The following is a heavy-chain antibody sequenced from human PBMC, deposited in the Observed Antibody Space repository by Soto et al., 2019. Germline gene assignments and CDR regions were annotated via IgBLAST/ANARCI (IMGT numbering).Heavy chain of an antibody. D-gene: IGHD2-8*01. J-gene: IGHJ4*02. CDR1: GYTFTSYN. Sequence: ASVKVSCKATGYTFTSYNINWVRQASGQGLEWMGYMNPNSGTTGYAQKFQDRITLTRDTSITTAYMELSSLRSDDTAVYFCVRDGVAASYWGQGTLVTVSS. CDR3: VRDGVAASY. V-gene: IGHV1-8*01. CDR2: MNPNSGTT.